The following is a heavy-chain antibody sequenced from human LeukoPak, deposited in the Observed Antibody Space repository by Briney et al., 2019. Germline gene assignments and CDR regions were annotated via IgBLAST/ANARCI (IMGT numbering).Heavy chain of an antibody. CDR1: GFTFSSSW. D-gene: IGHD1-26*01. CDR2: IKQDGSEK. CDR3: ASGSHVDY. J-gene: IGHJ4*02. Sequence: GGSLRLSCAASGFTFSSSWMSWARQAPGKGRECVANIKQDGSEKYYVDAVKGRFTISRDNAKNSLYLQMNSLRAEDTAVYYCASGSHVDYWGQGTLVTVSS. V-gene: IGHV3-7*01.